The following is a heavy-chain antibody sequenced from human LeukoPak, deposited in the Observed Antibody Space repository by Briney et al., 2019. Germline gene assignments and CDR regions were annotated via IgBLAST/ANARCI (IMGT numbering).Heavy chain of an antibody. Sequence: GGSLRLSCTASGFTFSTYWMSWVRQAPGKGLAWVADIHQEGSLKYYVDSVKGRFTISRDNAKKSLYLQMNSLRAEDTAVYYCATDRDNSDWQKRFDYWGQGTLVTVSS. J-gene: IGHJ4*02. CDR2: IHQEGSLK. CDR3: ATDRDNSDWQKRFDY. D-gene: IGHD2-21*02. V-gene: IGHV3-7*01. CDR1: GFTFSTYW.